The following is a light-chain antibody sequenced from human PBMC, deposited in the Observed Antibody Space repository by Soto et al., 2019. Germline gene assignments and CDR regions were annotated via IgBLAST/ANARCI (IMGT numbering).Light chain of an antibody. CDR2: GAS. CDR3: QQYGSSPGT. CDR1: HSISDT. V-gene: IGKV3-20*01. Sequence: EIVMTQSPATLSVSPGERATLSCRASHSISDTLAWYQQKPGQAPRLLIYGASSRATGIPDRFSGSGSGTDFTLTISRLEPEDYAVYYCQQYGSSPGTFGQGTKVDIK. J-gene: IGKJ1*01.